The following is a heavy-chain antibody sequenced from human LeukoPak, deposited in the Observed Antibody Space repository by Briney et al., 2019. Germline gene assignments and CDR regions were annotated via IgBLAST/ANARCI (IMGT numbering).Heavy chain of an antibody. J-gene: IGHJ4*02. V-gene: IGHV3-21*01. D-gene: IGHD6-13*01. Sequence: GGPLRLSCAASGFTFSSYSMNWVRQAPGKGLEWVSSISSSSSYIYYADSVKGRFTISRDNAKNSLYLQMNSLRAEDTAVYYCAREVAAAGTGIDYWGQGTLVTVSS. CDR1: GFTFSSYS. CDR3: AREVAAAGTGIDY. CDR2: ISSSSSYI.